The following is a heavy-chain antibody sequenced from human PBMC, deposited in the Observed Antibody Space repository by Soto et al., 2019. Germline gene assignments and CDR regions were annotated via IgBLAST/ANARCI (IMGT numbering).Heavy chain of an antibody. Sequence: QVQLVQSGAEVKKPGSSVKVSCKASGGTFSSYAISWVRQAPGQGLEWMGGIIPIFDTANYAQKFQGRVTITADESTSTAYMELSSLRSEDTAVYYCAKTYYYGSGSYSYGMDVWGQGTTVTVSS. J-gene: IGHJ6*02. CDR1: GGTFSSYA. CDR2: IIPIFDTA. V-gene: IGHV1-69*01. D-gene: IGHD3-10*01. CDR3: AKTYYYGSGSYSYGMDV.